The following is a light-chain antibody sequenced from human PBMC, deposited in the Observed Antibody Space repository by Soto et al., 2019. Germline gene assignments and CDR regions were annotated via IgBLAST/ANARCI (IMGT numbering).Light chain of an antibody. CDR1: QTISSW. Sequence: DIQMTQSPSTLSASVGYRVTITCRPSQTISSWLAWYQQKPGRAPNLLIYDASSLESVVPSRFSGSGSGTEFTLTISSLQPDDFATYYCQQYSSYPLTFGQGTKVEIK. J-gene: IGKJ1*01. V-gene: IGKV1-5*01. CDR3: QQYSSYPLT. CDR2: DAS.